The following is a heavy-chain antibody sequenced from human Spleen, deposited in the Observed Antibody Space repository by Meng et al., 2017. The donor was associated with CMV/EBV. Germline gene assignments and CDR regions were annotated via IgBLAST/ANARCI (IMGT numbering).Heavy chain of an antibody. J-gene: IGHJ4*02. CDR3: AKDYFFDNNKGNLDIFFDS. V-gene: IGHV3-43*01. CDR1: GFTFDDYI. D-gene: IGHD3-22*01. CDR2: INWDGSKT. Sequence: GESLKISCAASGFTFDDYIMHWVRQAPGKGLEWVSLINWDGSKTSYGDSVKGRFTISRDNSKNSLYLQMNCLRSEDTALYYCAKDYFFDNNKGNLDIFFDSWGQGTLVTVSS.